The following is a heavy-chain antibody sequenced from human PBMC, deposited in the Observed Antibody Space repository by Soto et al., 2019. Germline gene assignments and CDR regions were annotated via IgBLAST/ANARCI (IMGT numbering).Heavy chain of an antibody. J-gene: IGHJ4*02. V-gene: IGHV4-34*01. CDR3: ARALPPGCSSTRCYSSSGLDY. CDR1: GLSFSGYY. Sequence: PSETTSLTCAVYGLSFSGYYLSWIRPPPGKGLEWIGEINHSGSTNYNPSLKSRVTISVDTSKNQFSLKLSSVTAADTAVYYCARALPPGCSSTRCYSSSGLDYWGQGTLVTVSS. CDR2: INHSGST. D-gene: IGHD2-2*01.